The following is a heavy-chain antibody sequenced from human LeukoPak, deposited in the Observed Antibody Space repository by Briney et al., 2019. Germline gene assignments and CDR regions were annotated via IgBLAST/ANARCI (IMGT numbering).Heavy chain of an antibody. Sequence: LGASLKISCKGSGYSFTSYWIGWVRQLPGKGLEWMGIIYPGDSDTRYSPSFQGQVTISADKSISTAYLQWSSLKASDTAMYYCARALGYYYDSSGYSWFDPWGQGTLVTVSS. CDR2: IYPGDSDT. CDR1: GYSFTSYW. D-gene: IGHD3-22*01. CDR3: ARALGYYYDSSGYSWFDP. J-gene: IGHJ5*02. V-gene: IGHV5-51*01.